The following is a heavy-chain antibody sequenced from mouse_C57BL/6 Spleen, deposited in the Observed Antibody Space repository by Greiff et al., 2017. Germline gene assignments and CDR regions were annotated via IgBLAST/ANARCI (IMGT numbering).Heavy chain of an antibody. Sequence: QVQLQQSGPELVKPGASVKISCKASGYAFSSSWMNWVKQRPGKGLEWIGRIYPGDGDTNYNGKFKGKATLTADKSSSTAYMQLSSLTSEVSAVYFCALSYYSNYRAMDYWGQGTSVTVSS. CDR2: IYPGDGDT. CDR3: ALSYYSNYRAMDY. J-gene: IGHJ4*01. V-gene: IGHV1-82*01. CDR1: GYAFSSSW. D-gene: IGHD2-5*01.